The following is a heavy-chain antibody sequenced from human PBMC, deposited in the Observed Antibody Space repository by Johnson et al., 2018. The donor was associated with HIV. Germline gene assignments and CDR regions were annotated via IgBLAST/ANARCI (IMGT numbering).Heavy chain of an antibody. CDR3: TTDQGSHDI. Sequence: VQLVESGGGLVQPGGSLRLSCAASGFTFDDYTMHWVRQAPGKGLEWVSLISWDGGSTYYADSVKGRFTISRDNAKNTLYLQMNNLKTEDTAVYYCTTDQGSHDIWGQGTMVTVSS. J-gene: IGHJ3*02. CDR2: ISWDGGST. CDR1: GFTFDDYT. V-gene: IGHV3-43*01.